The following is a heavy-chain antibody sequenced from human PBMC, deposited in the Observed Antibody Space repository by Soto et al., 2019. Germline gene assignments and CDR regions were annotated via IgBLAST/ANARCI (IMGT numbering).Heavy chain of an antibody. J-gene: IGHJ4*02. CDR3: ARHTMGSSRLIDY. Sequence: SETLSLTCTFSGGSVSNNNYYWGWIRQPAGKGLEWIGDIYYSGSTYYNPSLKSRVTISVDTSKNQFSLKLRSVTAADTAVYYCARHTMGSSRLIDYWGQGALVTVSS. D-gene: IGHD1-26*01. CDR1: GGSVSNNNYY. V-gene: IGHV4-39*01. CDR2: IYYSGST.